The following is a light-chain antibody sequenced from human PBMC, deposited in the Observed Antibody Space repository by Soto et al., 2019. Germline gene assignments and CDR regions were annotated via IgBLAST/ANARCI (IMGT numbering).Light chain of an antibody. CDR2: AIS. Sequence: DLQMTQSPSSLSASVGDRVTISCRASQGIGNALGWYQQKPGKAPKRLIFAISTLQDGVPSRFSGSGSGTEFALTISGLQPEDFATYYCLQHSSYPYTFGQGTKVEIK. CDR3: LQHSSYPYT. V-gene: IGKV1-17*01. J-gene: IGKJ2*01. CDR1: QGIGNA.